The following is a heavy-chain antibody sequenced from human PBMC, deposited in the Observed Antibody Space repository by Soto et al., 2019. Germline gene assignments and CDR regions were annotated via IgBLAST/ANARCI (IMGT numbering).Heavy chain of an antibody. CDR2: IIPIFGTA. CDR3: AREFGYCSGGSCYAFDY. V-gene: IGHV1-69*13. D-gene: IGHD2-15*01. CDR1: GGTFSSYA. J-gene: IGHJ4*02. Sequence: GASVKVSCKASGGTFSSYAISWVRQAPGQGLEWMGGIIPIFGTANYAQKFQGRVTITADESTSTAYMELSSLRSEDTAVYYCAREFGYCSGGSCYAFDYRGQGTLVKVSS.